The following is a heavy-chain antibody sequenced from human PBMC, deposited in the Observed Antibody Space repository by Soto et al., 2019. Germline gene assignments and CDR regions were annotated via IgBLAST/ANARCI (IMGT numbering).Heavy chain of an antibody. D-gene: IGHD6-25*01. CDR1: GIMSSGYG. J-gene: IGHJ4*02. CDR3: ATMKRARLDS. V-gene: IGHV1-69*09. Sequence: QEQVVQSGPAMKAPGSSVKVSCRASGIMSSGYGFSWVRQAPGQGLEWVGMINPILDSTHYAQNLQGRVSLSCDKSRDTAYSEVTSLRLEDTAIYFCATMKRARLDSWGRGTVVTDSS. CDR2: INPILDST.